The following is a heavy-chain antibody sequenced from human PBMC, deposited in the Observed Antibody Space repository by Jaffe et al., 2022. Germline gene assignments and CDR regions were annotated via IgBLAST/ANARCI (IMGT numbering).Heavy chain of an antibody. Sequence: EVQLVESGGGLVKPGGSLRLSCAASGFTFSSYSMNWVRQAPGKGLEWVSSISSSSSYIYYADSVKGRFTISRDNAKNSLYLQMNSLRAEDTAVYYCARDKEVATIIDYWGQGTLVTVSS. V-gene: IGHV3-21*01. CDR2: ISSSSSYI. CDR3: ARDKEVATIIDY. CDR1: GFTFSSYS. J-gene: IGHJ4*02. D-gene: IGHD5-12*01.